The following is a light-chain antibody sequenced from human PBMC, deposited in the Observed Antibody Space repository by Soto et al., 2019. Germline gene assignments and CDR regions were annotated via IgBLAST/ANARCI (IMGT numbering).Light chain of an antibody. J-gene: IGKJ2*01. CDR1: QSVSSNY. Sequence: EIVLTQSPGTLSLSPGERATLSCRASQSVSSNYLAWYQQKPGQAPRLLIYGASSRATGITDRFSGSGSGTDFTLTISRREPEDFAVYYCQQHGGSPSYTFGQGTKREIQ. CDR2: GAS. V-gene: IGKV3-20*01. CDR3: QQHGGSPSYT.